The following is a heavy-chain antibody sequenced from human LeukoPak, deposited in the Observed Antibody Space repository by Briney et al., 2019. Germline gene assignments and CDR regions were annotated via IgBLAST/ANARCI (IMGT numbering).Heavy chain of an antibody. CDR3: ARDFDGPRASDY. CDR1: GFTFSYFW. J-gene: IGHJ4*02. D-gene: IGHD4-17*01. V-gene: IGHV3-74*01. CDR2: INTDGSYS. Sequence: GGSLRLSCAASGFTFSYFWMHWFRHTPGKGLVRVSCINTDGSYSSYADSEKGRFTISRDNVRNTLYLQMNSLRAEDSAVYYCARDFDGPRASDYWGQGISVTVSS.